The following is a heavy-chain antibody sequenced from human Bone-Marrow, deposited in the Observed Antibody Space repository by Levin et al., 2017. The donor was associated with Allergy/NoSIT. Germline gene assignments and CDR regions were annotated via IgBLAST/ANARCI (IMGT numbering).Heavy chain of an antibody. J-gene: IGHJ4*02. CDR1: GFTSDNYA. D-gene: IGHD3-9*01. CDR3: AKGYDLLTGYPPFDQ. Sequence: GGSLRLSCVASGFTSDNYAMHWVRQAPGKGLEWVSTISWNNNNIAYADSVKGRFTLSRDNPKNSLYQQMNSLRPEETAVYYCAKGYDLLTGYPPFDQWGQGTLVTVSS. V-gene: IGHV3-9*02. CDR2: ISWNNNNI.